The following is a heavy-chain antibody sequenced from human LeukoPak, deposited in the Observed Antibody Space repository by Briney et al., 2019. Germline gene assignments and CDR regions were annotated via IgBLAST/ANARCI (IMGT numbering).Heavy chain of an antibody. J-gene: IGHJ5*02. CDR3: ARGTRTFDP. CDR1: GGSFSGYY. CDR2: INHSGST. Sequence: SETLSLTCAVYGGSFSGYYWSWIRQPPGKGLEWIGEINHSGSTNYNPSLKSRVTISVDTSKNQFSLKLSSVTAADTAVYYCARGTRTFDPWGQGTLVAVSS. D-gene: IGHD2-2*01. V-gene: IGHV4-34*01.